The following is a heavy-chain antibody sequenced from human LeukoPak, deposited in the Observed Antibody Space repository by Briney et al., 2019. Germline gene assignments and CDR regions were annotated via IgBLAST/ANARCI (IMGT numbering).Heavy chain of an antibody. Sequence: GGSLRLSCAASGFTVSSNYMSWVRQAPGKGLEWVSVIYSGGSTYYADSVKGRFTISRDNSKNTLYLQMNSLRAEDTAVYYCASQYCSGGSCNAIDYWGQGTLVTVSS. CDR3: ASQYCSGGSCNAIDY. V-gene: IGHV3-53*01. J-gene: IGHJ4*02. D-gene: IGHD2-15*01. CDR2: IYSGGST. CDR1: GFTVSSNY.